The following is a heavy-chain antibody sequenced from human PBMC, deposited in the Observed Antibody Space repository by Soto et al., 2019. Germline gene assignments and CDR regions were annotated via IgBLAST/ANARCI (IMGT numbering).Heavy chain of an antibody. CDR1: GGSISSYY. Sequence: PSGTLSLTCTVSGGSISSYYWSWIRQPPGKGLEWIGNIYYSGSTYYNPSVKSRVTISVDTSKNQFSLKLSSVTAADTAVYYCARPGYYYDSSGYYSFDSRGQGTPVPLPS. CDR2: IYYSGST. D-gene: IGHD3-22*01. CDR3: ARPGYYYDSSGYYSFDS. J-gene: IGHJ4*02. V-gene: IGHV4-59*04.